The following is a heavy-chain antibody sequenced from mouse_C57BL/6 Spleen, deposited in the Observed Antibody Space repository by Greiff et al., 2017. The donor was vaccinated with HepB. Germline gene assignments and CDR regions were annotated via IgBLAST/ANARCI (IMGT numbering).Heavy chain of an antibody. J-gene: IGHJ1*03. V-gene: IGHV5-17*01. CDR2: ISSGSSTI. D-gene: IGHD2-2*01. CDR1: GFTFSDYG. Sequence: EVHLVESGGGLVKPGGSLKLSCAASGFTFSDYGMHWVRQAPEKGLEWVAYISSGSSTIYYADTVKGRFTISRDNAKNTLFLQMTSLRSEDTAMYYCARRTMVTYWYFDVWGTGTTVTVSS. CDR3: ARRTMVTYWYFDV.